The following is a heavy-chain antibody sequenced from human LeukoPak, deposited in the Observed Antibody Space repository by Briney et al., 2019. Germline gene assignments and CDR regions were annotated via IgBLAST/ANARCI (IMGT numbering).Heavy chain of an antibody. CDR1: GFTFDTYA. CDR2: ISGSGDST. J-gene: IGHJ5*02. V-gene: IGHV3-23*01. Sequence: GESPRLSCAASGFTFDTYAMSWVRQAPGKGLEWVSVISGSGDSTDYADSVKGRFTISRDNSRNTLYLQMNNLRAEDTAIYYCAKDTYYSGSYIWFDPRGQGTLVTVSS. D-gene: IGHD1-26*01. CDR3: AKDTYYSGSYIWFDP.